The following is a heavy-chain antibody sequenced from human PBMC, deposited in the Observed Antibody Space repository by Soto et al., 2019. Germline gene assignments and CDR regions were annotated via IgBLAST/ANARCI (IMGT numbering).Heavy chain of an antibody. CDR3: SHSRCGGDCLQSYSSHYYYVMDV. CDR1: GFSLSTGGVG. Sequence: HITLKESGPSLVKPTQPLTLTCTFSGFSLSTGGVGVGWIRHPPGKALEWLALLYWDNDKRYSPSLRSRLTVTKDTSKNQVVLTMTNMDPVDTATYYCSHSRCGGDCLQSYSSHYYYVMDVWGQGTTVTVSS. V-gene: IGHV2-5*02. CDR2: LYWDNDK. D-gene: IGHD2-21*02. J-gene: IGHJ6*02.